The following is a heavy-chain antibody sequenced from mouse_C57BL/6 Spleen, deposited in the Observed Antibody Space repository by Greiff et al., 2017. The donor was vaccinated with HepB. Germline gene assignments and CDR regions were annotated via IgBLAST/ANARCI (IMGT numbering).Heavy chain of an antibody. D-gene: IGHD1-1*01. J-gene: IGHJ4*01. CDR2: ISSGSSTI. Sequence: EVNVVESGGGLVKPGGSLKLSCAASGFTFSDYGMHWVRQAPEKGLEWVAYISSGSSTIYYADTVKGRFTISRDNAKNTLFLQMTSLRSEDTAMYYCANYGSTAMDYWGQGTSVTVSS. CDR1: GFTFSDYG. V-gene: IGHV5-17*01. CDR3: ANYGSTAMDY.